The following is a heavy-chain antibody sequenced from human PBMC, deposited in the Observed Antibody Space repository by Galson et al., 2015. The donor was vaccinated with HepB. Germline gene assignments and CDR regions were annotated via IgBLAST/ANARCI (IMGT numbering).Heavy chain of an antibody. Sequence: ALRLSGAVSGFTFSSFGFHWVRQAPGKGLEWVAFISYDGNNEFYEGSVKGRFNISRDNANNRLYLQMKSPRSEDTGVYYCAQGDWFDPWGQGTLVIDSS. CDR2: ISYDGNNE. CDR1: GFTFSSFG. J-gene: IGHJ5*02. D-gene: IGHD1-26*01. CDR3: AQGDWFDP. V-gene: IGHV3-30*13.